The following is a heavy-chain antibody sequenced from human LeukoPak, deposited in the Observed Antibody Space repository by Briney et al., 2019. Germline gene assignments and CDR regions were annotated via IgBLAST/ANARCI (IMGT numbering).Heavy chain of an antibody. J-gene: IGHJ3*02. V-gene: IGHV3-30*14. CDR3: ARTGFGSYYPVEAFDI. CDR2: ISYDGSNN. Sequence: GGSLRLSCAASGFTFSSYAMHWVRQAPGKGLEWVAVISYDGSNNYYADSVKGRFTISRDNSKNTLYLQMGSLRAEDMAVYYCARTGFGSYYPVEAFDIWGQGTMVTVSS. CDR1: GFTFSSYA. D-gene: IGHD1-26*01.